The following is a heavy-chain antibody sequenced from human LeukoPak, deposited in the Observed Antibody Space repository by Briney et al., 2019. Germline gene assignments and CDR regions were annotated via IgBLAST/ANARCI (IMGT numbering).Heavy chain of an antibody. CDR1: GYTFTDYY. D-gene: IGHD4-17*01. CDR2: INPNSGGT. J-gene: IGHJ4*02. Sequence: ASVKVSCKASGYTFTDYYMHWVRQAPGQGLEWMGRINPNSGGTNYAQKFQGRVTMTRDTSISTAYMELSRLRSDDTAVYYCARDLYGDYFMGYWGQGTLVTVSS. CDR3: ARDLYGDYFMGY. V-gene: IGHV1-2*06.